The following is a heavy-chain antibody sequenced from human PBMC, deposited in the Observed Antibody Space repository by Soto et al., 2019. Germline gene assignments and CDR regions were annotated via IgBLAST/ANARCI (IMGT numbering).Heavy chain of an antibody. D-gene: IGHD2-2*01. Sequence: QVQLVESGGGVVQPGRSLRLSCAASGFTFSSYGMHWVRQAPGKGLEWVAVISYDGSNKYYSDSVKGRFTISRDNSKNSLYLLMTSRRAEHTAVSYFATVLLIRTRTGRSLDHWGPGNL. CDR1: GFTFSSYG. CDR3: ATVLLIRTRTGRSLDH. CDR2: ISYDGSNK. J-gene: IGHJ4*02. V-gene: IGHV3-30*03.